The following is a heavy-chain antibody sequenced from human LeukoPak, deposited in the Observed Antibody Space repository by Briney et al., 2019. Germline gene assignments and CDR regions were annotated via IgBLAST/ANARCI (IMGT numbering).Heavy chain of an antibody. J-gene: IGHJ6*02. Sequence: GGSLRLSCAASGFTFSSYAMHWVRQAPGKGLEWVAVISYDGSNKYYADSVKGRFTISRDNSKNTLYLQMNSLRAEDTAVYYCARSNYYYDSSGYYWDYYYYYYGMDVWGQGTTVTVSS. CDR2: ISYDGSNK. D-gene: IGHD3-22*01. V-gene: IGHV3-30-3*01. CDR3: ARSNYYYDSSGYYWDYYYYYYGMDV. CDR1: GFTFSSYA.